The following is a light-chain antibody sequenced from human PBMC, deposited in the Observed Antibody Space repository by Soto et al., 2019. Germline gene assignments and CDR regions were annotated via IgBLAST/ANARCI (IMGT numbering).Light chain of an antibody. CDR2: GVS. V-gene: IGKV3-15*01. J-gene: IGKJ1*01. CDR1: QSVSNN. Sequence: EIVMTQSPATLSVSPGERATLSFRASQSVSNNLAWYQQKPGQAPRLLIYGVSSRATGIPARFSGRGSGTEFTLTISSLQSEDFAVYYCQQYNNWWTFGQGTMVDI. CDR3: QQYNNWWT.